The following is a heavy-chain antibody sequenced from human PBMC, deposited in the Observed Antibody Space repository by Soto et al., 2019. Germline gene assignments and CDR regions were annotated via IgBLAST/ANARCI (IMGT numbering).Heavy chain of an antibody. D-gene: IGHD3-22*01. CDR3: ARGPTHYYDSSGYYHYYYYGMDV. Sequence: QVQLVQSGAEVKKPGASVKVSCKASGYTFTSYDINWVRQATGQGLEWMGWMNHNSGNTGYAQKFQGRVTMTRNTSISTAYMELSSLRSEDTAVYYCARGPTHYYDSSGYYHYYYYGMDVWGQGTTVTVSS. J-gene: IGHJ6*02. CDR1: GYTFTSYD. CDR2: MNHNSGNT. V-gene: IGHV1-8*01.